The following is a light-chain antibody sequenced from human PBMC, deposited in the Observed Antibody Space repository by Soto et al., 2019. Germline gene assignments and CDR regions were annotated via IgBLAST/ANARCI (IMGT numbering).Light chain of an antibody. CDR3: QTWGTGIVI. V-gene: IGLV4-69*01. J-gene: IGLJ2*01. CDR2: LNSDGSH. CDR1: SGHSSDA. Sequence: QSVLTQSPSASASLGASVKLTCTLSSGHSSDAIAWHQQQPEKGPRFLMNLNSDGSHTKGDGIPDRFSGSSSGAERYLTISSLQSEDEADYCCQTWGTGIVIFGGGTKLTVL.